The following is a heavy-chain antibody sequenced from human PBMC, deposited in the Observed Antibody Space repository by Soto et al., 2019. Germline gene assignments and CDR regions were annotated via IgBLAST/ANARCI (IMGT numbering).Heavy chain of an antibody. J-gene: IGHJ5*02. CDR3: ARGKEAYHDP. Sequence: QLLESGSGLVKPSQTLSLTCAVSGGSISSGGYSWSWIRQPPGKGLEWIGYIYHSGSTYYNPSLKSRVTISVDRSKNQFSLKLSSVTAADTAVYYCARGKEAYHDPWGQGTLVTVSS. CDR2: IYHSGST. V-gene: IGHV4-30-2*01. D-gene: IGHD2-2*01. CDR1: GGSISSGGYS.